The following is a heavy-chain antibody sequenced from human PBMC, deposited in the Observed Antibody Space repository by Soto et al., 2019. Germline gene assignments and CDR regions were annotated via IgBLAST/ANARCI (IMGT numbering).Heavy chain of an antibody. CDR1: GASFISSY. CDR2: IYYSGST. CDR3: ARGLRYFDY. D-gene: IGHD4-17*01. J-gene: IGHJ4*02. V-gene: IGHV4-59*01. Sequence: PSETLSLTCTVPGASFISSYWSWIRQPPGKGLEWIGYIYYSGSTNYNPSLKSRVTISVDTSKNQFSLKLSSVTAADTAVYYCARGLRYFDYWGQGTLVTVSS.